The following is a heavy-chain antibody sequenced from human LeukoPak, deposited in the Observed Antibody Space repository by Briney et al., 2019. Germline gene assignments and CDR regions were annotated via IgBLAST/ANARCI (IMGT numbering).Heavy chain of an antibody. Sequence: GGSLRLSCAASGFTFSSSWMTWVRQAPGKGLEWVANIKEDGSEKYYVDPVKGRFTISRDNAKNSLYLQMNSLRLEDTAIYYCARVSGRIQIWPQPFGDGMDVWGQGTTVTVSS. CDR2: IKEDGSEK. J-gene: IGHJ6*02. CDR3: ARVSGRIQIWPQPFGDGMDV. V-gene: IGHV3-7*03. CDR1: GFTFSSSW. D-gene: IGHD5-18*01.